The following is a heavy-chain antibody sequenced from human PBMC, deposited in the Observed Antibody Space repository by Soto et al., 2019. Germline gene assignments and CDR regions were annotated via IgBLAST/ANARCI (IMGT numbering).Heavy chain of an antibody. D-gene: IGHD2-2*01. J-gene: IGHJ5*02. V-gene: IGHV4-39*01. CDR2: IYYSGST. CDR1: GGSISSSNYY. Sequence: QLQLQESGPGLVKPSETLSLICTVSGGSISSSNYYWGWIRRPPGKGLEWIGSIYYSGSTYYNPSLKSRVTISVDTSKNQFSLKLSSVTAADTAVYYCARHLYCSTNSCYASGLWFDPWGQGTLVTVSS. CDR3: ARHLYCSTNSCYASGLWFDP.